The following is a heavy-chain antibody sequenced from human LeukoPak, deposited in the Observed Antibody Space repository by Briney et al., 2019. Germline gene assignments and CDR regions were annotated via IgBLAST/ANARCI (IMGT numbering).Heavy chain of an antibody. CDR3: ARETPYDSGKIDY. Sequence: GGSLRLSCAASGFTFSSYGMHWVRQAPGKGLEWVAVISYDGSNKYYADSVKGRFSVSRDNSKNTLYLQMNSLRAEDTAVYYCARETPYDSGKIDYWGQGTLVTVSS. D-gene: IGHD3-10*01. CDR2: ISYDGSNK. CDR1: GFTFSSYG. V-gene: IGHV3-30*03. J-gene: IGHJ4*02.